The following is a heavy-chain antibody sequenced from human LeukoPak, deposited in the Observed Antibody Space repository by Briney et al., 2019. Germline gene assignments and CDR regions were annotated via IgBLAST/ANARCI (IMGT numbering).Heavy chain of an antibody. D-gene: IGHD2-15*01. CDR3: ARQLGYCSGGSCYWGGFDAFDI. CDR2: IYPGDSDT. J-gene: IGHJ3*02. CDR1: GYSFISYW. Sequence: GESLKISCKGSGYSFISYWIGWVRQMPGKGLEWMGIIYPGDSDTRYSPSFQGQVTISADKSISTAYLQWSSLKASDTAMYYCARQLGYCSGGSCYWGGFDAFDIWGQGTMVTVSS. V-gene: IGHV5-51*01.